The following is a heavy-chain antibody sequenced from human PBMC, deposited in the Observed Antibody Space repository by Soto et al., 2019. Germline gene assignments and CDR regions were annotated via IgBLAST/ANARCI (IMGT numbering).Heavy chain of an antibody. J-gene: IGHJ4*02. CDR2: ISVSGGST. CDR1: GFTFSNYA. D-gene: IGHD2-2*01. V-gene: IGHV3-23*01. CDR3: AKDRMADRSSFDY. Sequence: GGSLRLSCAASGFTFSNYAMNWVRQAPGKGLEWVSGISVSGGSTYYAYSVRGRLTISRDNSKNSLYLQMNSLRVKDTAVYYCAKDRMADRSSFDYWGQGTLVTVSS.